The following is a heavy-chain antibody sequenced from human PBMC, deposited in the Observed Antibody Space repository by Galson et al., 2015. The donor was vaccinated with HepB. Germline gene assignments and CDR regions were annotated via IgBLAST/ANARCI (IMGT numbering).Heavy chain of an antibody. CDR3: ARGSDYYFDSSGYYDFDY. CDR2: INTNTGNP. J-gene: IGHJ4*02. V-gene: IGHV7-4-1*02. D-gene: IGHD3-22*01. CDR1: GYIFSNNA. Sequence: SVKVSCKASGYIFSNNAMNWVRQAPGQGLEWMGWINTNTGNPTYAQGLPGRFVFSLDTSVTTAYLQISSLKAEDTAVYYCARGSDYYFDSSGYYDFDYWGQGSLVTVSS.